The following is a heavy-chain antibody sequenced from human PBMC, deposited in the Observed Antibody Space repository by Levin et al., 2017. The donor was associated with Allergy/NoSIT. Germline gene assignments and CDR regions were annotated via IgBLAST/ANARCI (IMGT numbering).Heavy chain of an antibody. CDR1: GFSLSNSW. CDR2: ITSKPDGAAT. V-gene: IGHV3-15*01. J-gene: IGHJ4*02. Sequence: PGGSLRLSCAASGFSLSNSWMNWVRQAPGKGLEWIGRITSKPDGAATDYAAPLKGRFTISRDDSTNTLYLQMNSLKVGDTAIYYCTTQFQWWGQGTLVTVSS. D-gene: IGHD6-19*01. CDR3: TTQFQW.